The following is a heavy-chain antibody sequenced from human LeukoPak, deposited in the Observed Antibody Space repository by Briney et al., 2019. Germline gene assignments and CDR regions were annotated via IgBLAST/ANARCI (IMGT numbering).Heavy chain of an antibody. J-gene: IGHJ6*03. CDR2: ISGSGGST. Sequence: PGGSLRLSCAASGFTFSSYAMSWVRQAPGKGLEWVSAISGSGGSTYYADSVKGRFTISRDNSKNTLYLQMNSLRAEDTAVYYCAKCPFLSGVVIIGSYMDVWGKGTTVTVSS. V-gene: IGHV3-23*01. CDR1: GFTFSSYA. CDR3: AKCPFLSGVVIIGSYMDV. D-gene: IGHD3-3*01.